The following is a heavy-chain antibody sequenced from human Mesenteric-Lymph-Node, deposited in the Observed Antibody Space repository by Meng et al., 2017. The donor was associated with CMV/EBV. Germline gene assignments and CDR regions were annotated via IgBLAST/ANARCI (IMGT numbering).Heavy chain of an antibody. D-gene: IGHD5-24*01. CDR1: GYTFTSYD. V-gene: IGHV1-8*03. CDR3: ARDRDLNGMDV. J-gene: IGHJ6*02. CDR2: MNPNSGNT. Sequence: ASVKVSCKASGYTFTSYDINWVRQATGQGLEWMGWMNPNSGNTGYAQKFQGRVTITRNTSISTAYMELSSLRSEDTAVYYCARDRDLNGMDVWGQGTTVTVSS.